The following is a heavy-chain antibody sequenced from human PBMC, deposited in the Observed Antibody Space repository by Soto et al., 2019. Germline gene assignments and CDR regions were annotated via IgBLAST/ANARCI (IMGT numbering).Heavy chain of an antibody. CDR3: VTLQFSRWFY. CDR2: TKHKAASYTT. Sequence: WGSLRLSCAASGFTLSDHFMEWVRQAPGKGLEWVGRTKHKAASYTTDYAASVNGRLTISRDDSKNSLYLQMNSLKTEDTAMYYCVTLQFSRWFYWGLGTLVTVSS. J-gene: IGHJ4*02. V-gene: IGHV3-72*01. D-gene: IGHD4-4*01. CDR1: GFTLSDHF.